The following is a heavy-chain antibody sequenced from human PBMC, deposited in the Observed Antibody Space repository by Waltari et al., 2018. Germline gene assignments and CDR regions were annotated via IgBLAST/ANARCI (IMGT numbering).Heavy chain of an antibody. V-gene: IGHV4-39*07. CDR3: ARGTSAMVGMDV. CDR1: GGSISSSSYY. Sequence: QLQLQESGPGLVKPSETLSLTCTVSGGSISSSSYYWGWIRQPPGKGLEWIGIIYYSGSTYYNPSLKSRVTILVDTSKIQFSLQLSSVTAADTAVYYCARGTSAMVGMDVWGQGTTVTVSS. J-gene: IGHJ6*02. D-gene: IGHD2-8*01. CDR2: IYYSGST.